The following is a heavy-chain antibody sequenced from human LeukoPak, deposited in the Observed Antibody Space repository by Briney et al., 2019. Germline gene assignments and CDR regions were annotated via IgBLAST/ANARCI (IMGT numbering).Heavy chain of an antibody. J-gene: IGHJ4*02. V-gene: IGHV4-4*09. Sequence: SETLSLTCTVSGDSMTSHYWSWIRQPPGKGLEWIGYISASGSTNYNPSLKSRVTISADTSKTHFSLKVTSVTAADTAIYYCARNSGWYVYDYWGQGTLVIVSS. D-gene: IGHD6-19*01. CDR2: ISASGST. CDR3: ARNSGWYVYDY. CDR1: GDSMTSHY.